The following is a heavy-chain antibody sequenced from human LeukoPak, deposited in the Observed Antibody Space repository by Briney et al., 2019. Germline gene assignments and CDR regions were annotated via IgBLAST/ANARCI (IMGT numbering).Heavy chain of an antibody. V-gene: IGHV4-59*08. D-gene: IGHD1-26*01. CDR2: IYYSGST. Sequence: SETLSLTCTVSGGSISSYYWSWIREPPGKGLEWIGYIYYSGSTNYNPSLTSRVTISVASSKHQFSLKLSSVTAADTAVYYCARHVSGSYYPWGQGTLVTASS. J-gene: IGHJ5*02. CDR3: ARHVSGSYYP. CDR1: GGSISSYY.